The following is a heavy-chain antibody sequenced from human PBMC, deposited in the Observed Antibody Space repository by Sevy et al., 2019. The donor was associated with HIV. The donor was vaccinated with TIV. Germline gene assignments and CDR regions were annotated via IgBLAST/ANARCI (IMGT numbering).Heavy chain of an antibody. CDR1: GFTFSSYS. CDR3: ARELLGPLNYDSSGYNDY. J-gene: IGHJ4*02. CDR2: ISSSSSTK. Sequence: GGSLRLSCAASGFTFSSYSMNWVRQAPGKGLEWVSYISSSSSTKYYADSVKGRFTISRDNAKNSLYLQMNSLRDEDTAVYYCARELLGPLNYDSSGYNDYWGQGTLVTVSS. V-gene: IGHV3-48*02. D-gene: IGHD3-22*01.